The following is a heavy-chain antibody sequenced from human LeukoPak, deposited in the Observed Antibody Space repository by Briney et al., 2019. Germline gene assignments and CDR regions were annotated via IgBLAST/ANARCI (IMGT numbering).Heavy chain of an antibody. Sequence: RSLRLSCAASGFTFSSYGMHWVRQAPGKGLEWVAFIRYDGSNKYYADSVKGRFTISRDNSKNTLYLQMSALKTEDTAVYYCAKNPKAVKFSGVPSQGYWGQGTLVTVPS. CDR3: AKNPKAVKFSGVPSQGY. V-gene: IGHV3-30*02. J-gene: IGHJ4*02. D-gene: IGHD3-10*01. CDR2: IRYDGSNK. CDR1: GFTFSSYG.